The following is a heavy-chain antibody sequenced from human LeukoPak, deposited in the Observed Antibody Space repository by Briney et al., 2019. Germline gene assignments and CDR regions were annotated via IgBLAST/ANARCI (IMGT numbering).Heavy chain of an antibody. CDR1: GGTFSIYA. CDR3: ARVGSSSWSNGYDY. D-gene: IGHD6-13*01. V-gene: IGHV1-69*05. Sequence: VASVKVSCKASGGTFSIYAISWVRQAPGQGLEWMGGIIPIFGTANYAQKFQGRVTITTDESTSTAYMELSSLRSEDTAVYYCARVGSSSWSNGYDYWGQGTLVTVSS. J-gene: IGHJ4*02. CDR2: IIPIFGTA.